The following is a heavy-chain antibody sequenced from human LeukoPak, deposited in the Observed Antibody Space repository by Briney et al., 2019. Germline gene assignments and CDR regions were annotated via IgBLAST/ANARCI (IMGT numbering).Heavy chain of an antibody. CDR2: INHSGST. V-gene: IGHV4-34*01. CDR1: GGSFSGYY. CDR3: ARQGIKAVTTDY. J-gene: IGHJ4*02. D-gene: IGHD4-11*01. Sequence: SETLSLTCAVYGGSFSGYYWSWIRQPPGKGLEWIGEINHSGSTNYNPSLKSRVTISVDTSKNQFSLKLSSVTAADTAVYYCARQGIKAVTTDYWGQGTLVTVSS.